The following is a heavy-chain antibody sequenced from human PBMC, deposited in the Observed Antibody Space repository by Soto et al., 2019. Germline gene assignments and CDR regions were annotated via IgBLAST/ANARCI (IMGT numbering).Heavy chain of an antibody. Sequence: SETLSLTCTVSGGSISSYYWSWIRQPPGKGLEWIGYIYYSGSTKYNPSLKSRVTISVDTSKNHFSLNLNSLTAADTAVYYCARGRFGELSPFDYWGRGTLVTVSS. J-gene: IGHJ4*02. D-gene: IGHD3-10*01. CDR3: ARGRFGELSPFDY. CDR2: IYYSGST. V-gene: IGHV4-59*01. CDR1: GGSISSYY.